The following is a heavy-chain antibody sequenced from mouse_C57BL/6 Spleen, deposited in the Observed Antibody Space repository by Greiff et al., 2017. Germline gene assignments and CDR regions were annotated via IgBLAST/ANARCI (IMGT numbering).Heavy chain of an antibody. Sequence: QVQLKESGAELVRPGSSVKLSCKASGYTFTSYWMHWVKQRPIQGLEWIGNIDPSDSETHYNQKFKDKATLTVDKSSSTAYMMLSSLTSEDAAVYYCARSGGAQATWFAYWGQGTLVTVSA. CDR2: IDPSDSET. CDR3: ARSGGAQATWFAY. J-gene: IGHJ3*01. V-gene: IGHV1-52*01. CDR1: GYTFTSYW. D-gene: IGHD3-2*02.